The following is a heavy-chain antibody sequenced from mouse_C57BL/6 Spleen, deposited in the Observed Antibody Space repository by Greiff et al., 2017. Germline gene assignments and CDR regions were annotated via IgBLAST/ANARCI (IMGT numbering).Heavy chain of an antibody. V-gene: IGHV5-17*01. J-gene: IGHJ2*01. D-gene: IGHD3-3*01. CDR2: ISSGNSTI. CDR3: ARKGQYYFDY. CDR1: GFTFSDYG. Sequence: EVKVVESGGGLVKPGGSLKLSCAASGFTFSDYGMHWVRQAPEKGLEWVAYISSGNSTIYYADTVKGRFTISSDNAKNTLFLQMTSLGSKDTAMYYCARKGQYYFDYWGQGTTLTASS.